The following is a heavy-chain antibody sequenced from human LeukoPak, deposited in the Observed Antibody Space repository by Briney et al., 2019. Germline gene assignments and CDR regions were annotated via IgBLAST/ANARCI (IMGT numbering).Heavy chain of an antibody. CDR3: ARDLHSAPRGYCGGDCYSMRY. CDR1: GFTFSSYW. D-gene: IGHD2-21*02. J-gene: IGHJ4*02. Sequence: GGSLRLSCAASGFTFSSYWMHWVRQAPGKGLVWVSRISNDGSITNYADSVKGRFTISRDNAKNTLYLQMDSLRAEDTALYYCARDLHSAPRGYCGGDCYSMRYWGQGTLVTVSS. CDR2: ISNDGSIT. V-gene: IGHV3-74*01.